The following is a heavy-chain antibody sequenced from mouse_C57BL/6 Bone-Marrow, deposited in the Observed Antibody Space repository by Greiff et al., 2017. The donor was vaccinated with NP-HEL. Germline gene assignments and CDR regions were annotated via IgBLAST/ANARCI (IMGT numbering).Heavy chain of an antibody. V-gene: IGHV1-72*01. J-gene: IGHJ2*01. CDR2: IDPNSGGT. Sequence: QVQLQQPGAELVKPGASVKLSCTASGYTFTSYLMHWVKQRPGRGLEWIGRIDPNSGGTKYNEKFKSKATLTADTPSSTAYMQLNSLTSEDSAVYYGARYYYGSSSWDYWGQGTTLTVSS. D-gene: IGHD1-1*01. CDR3: ARYYYGSSSWDY. CDR1: GYTFTSYL.